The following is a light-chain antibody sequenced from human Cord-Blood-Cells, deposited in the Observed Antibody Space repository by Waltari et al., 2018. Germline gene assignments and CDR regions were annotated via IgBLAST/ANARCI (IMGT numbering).Light chain of an antibody. CDR2: GAS. J-gene: IGKJ1*01. CDR1: QSVSSN. V-gene: IGKV3-15*01. CDR3: QQYNNWPPWT. Sequence: EIVMTQSPATLSVSPGERATLSCRASQSVSSNLAWYQQKPGQAPRLLIYGASTRATGSPARFSGSGSGTEFTLTISSLQSEDFAVYYCQQYNNWPPWTFGQGTKEEIK.